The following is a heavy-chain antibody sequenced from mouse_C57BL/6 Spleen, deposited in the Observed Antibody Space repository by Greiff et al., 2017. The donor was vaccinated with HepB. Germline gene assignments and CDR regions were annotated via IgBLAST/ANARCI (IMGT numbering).Heavy chain of an antibody. CDR3: ARGNYGPAY. Sequence: EVQGVESGGGLVKPGGSLKLSCAASGFTFSDYGMHWVRQAPEKGLEWVAYISSGSSTIYYAATVKGRFTVSRDNAKNTLFLQMTSLRSEDTAMYYCARGNYGPAYWGQGTLVTVSA. D-gene: IGHD1-1*01. V-gene: IGHV5-17*01. J-gene: IGHJ3*01. CDR2: ISSGSSTI. CDR1: GFTFSDYG.